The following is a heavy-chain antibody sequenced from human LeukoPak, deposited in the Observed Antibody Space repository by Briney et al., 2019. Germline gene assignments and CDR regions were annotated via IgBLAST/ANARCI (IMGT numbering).Heavy chain of an antibody. Sequence: GGSLRLSCVASGFSITSYSMNWVRQAPGKGLEWLSYISSVGSPIYYADSVKGRFTISRDIAKNSLFLQMNSLRPEDTAVYYCARDRSSYYSDYWGQGTLVTVSS. CDR3: ARDRSSYYSDY. D-gene: IGHD6-13*01. V-gene: IGHV3-48*01. CDR1: GFSITSYS. CDR2: ISSVGSPI. J-gene: IGHJ4*02.